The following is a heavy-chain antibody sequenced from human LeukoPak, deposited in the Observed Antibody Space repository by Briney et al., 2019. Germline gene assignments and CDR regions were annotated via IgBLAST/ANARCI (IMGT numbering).Heavy chain of an antibody. J-gene: IGHJ4*02. CDR1: GFTFSSYR. D-gene: IGHD6-13*01. CDR2: IKQDGSET. CDR3: ARGSSSSWDY. Sequence: PGGSRRLSCTASGFTFSSYRMSWVRQAPGKGLEWVANIKQDGSETYYVDSVKGRFTVSRDNAKNSLYLQMNSLRAEDTAVYYCARGSSSSWDYWGQGTLVTVSS. V-gene: IGHV3-7*01.